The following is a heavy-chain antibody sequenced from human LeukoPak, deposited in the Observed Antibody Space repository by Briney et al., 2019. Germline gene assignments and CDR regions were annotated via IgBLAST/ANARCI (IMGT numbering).Heavy chain of an antibody. J-gene: IGHJ4*02. V-gene: IGHV3-30*19. CDR1: GFTFSSYG. CDR2: IWYDGSKK. CDR3: ARDAGTGSNYFDH. Sequence: GGSLRLSCAASGFTFSSYGMHWVRQAPGKGLEWVAVIWYDGSKKYYADSVKGRFTISRDNSKNTLYLQMNSLRAEDTAVYYCARDAGTGSNYFDHWGQGTLVTVSS. D-gene: IGHD1-14*01.